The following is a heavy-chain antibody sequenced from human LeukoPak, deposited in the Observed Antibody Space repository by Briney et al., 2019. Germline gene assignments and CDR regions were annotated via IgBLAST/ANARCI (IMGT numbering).Heavy chain of an antibody. Sequence: GESLKISCKGSGYSFTSYWIGWVRQMPGKGLEWMGIIYPGDSDTRYSPSFQGQVTISADKSISTAYLQWSSLKASDTAMYYCARLLSHSVPAYISQAAEEAKNWFDPWGQGTLVTVSS. CDR2: IYPGDSDT. CDR1: GYSFTSYW. D-gene: IGHD2-2*01. V-gene: IGHV5-51*01. J-gene: IGHJ5*02. CDR3: ARLLSHSVPAYISQAAEEAKNWFDP.